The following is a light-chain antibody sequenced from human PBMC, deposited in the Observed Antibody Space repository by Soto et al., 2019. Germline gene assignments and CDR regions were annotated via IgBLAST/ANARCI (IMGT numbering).Light chain of an antibody. V-gene: IGKV1-5*03. CDR1: QSINSW. Sequence: DIQMTQSPSTLSASVGDRVTITCRASQSINSWLAWYQQKPGRAPKLLIYKASSLESGDPSRFSGSGAGTEFTLTISSLQPDDFAPYYCQQYTSYSTFGQGTKVEIK. CDR3: QQYTSYST. J-gene: IGKJ1*01. CDR2: KAS.